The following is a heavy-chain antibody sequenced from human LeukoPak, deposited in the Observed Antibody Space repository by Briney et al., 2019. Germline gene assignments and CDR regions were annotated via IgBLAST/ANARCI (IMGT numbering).Heavy chain of an antibody. CDR1: GFTFNLAW. J-gene: IGHJ4*02. CDR2: IAVTPDGPAT. V-gene: IGHV3-15*04. D-gene: IGHD6-6*01. CDR3: VWSSTWDKRFYLDQ. Sequence: GGSLRLSCAASGFTFNLAWMSWVRQTPGKGLQWVAGIAVTPDGPATDYATPVRGRFTISRDDSRNMVYLQMSSLRTDDTAVYYCVWSSTWDKRFYLDQWGQGTLVTVSS.